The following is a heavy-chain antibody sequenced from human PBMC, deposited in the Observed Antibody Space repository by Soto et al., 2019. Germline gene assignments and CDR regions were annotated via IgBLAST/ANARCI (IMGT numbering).Heavy chain of an antibody. CDR3: AKSRDSGWYYFDY. D-gene: IGHD6-19*01. V-gene: IGHV3-23*01. CDR2: ISGGGGST. CDR1: GFTFSSYS. J-gene: IGHJ4*02. Sequence: EVQVLESGGGLGQPGGSLRLSCAASGFTFSSYSMTWVRQALGKGLEWVSGISGGGGSTYYADSVRGRFTISRDNSNNTLYLQMSSLRAEDTAVYYCAKSRDSGWYYFDYWGQGTLVTVSS.